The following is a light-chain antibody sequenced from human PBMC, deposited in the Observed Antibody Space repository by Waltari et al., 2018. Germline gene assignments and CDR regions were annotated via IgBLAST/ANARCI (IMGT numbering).Light chain of an antibody. V-gene: IGLV2-14*03. J-gene: IGLJ3*02. CDR3: SSFTRTNSWV. Sequence: HSALAQPASVSGSPGQSITISCTGTSSEVGGYNYVSWYQQHPGKAPRLMIYDVNNRPSGVSNRFSGSKSGNTASLTISGLQAEDEADYYCSSFTRTNSWVFGGGTKLTVL. CDR1: SSEVGGYNY. CDR2: DVN.